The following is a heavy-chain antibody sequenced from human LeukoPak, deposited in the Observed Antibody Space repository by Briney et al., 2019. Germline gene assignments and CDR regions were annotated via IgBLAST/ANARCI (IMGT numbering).Heavy chain of an antibody. J-gene: IGHJ4*02. Sequence: GGSLRLSCAASGLIVSSSYMSWVRQSPGKGLQWVSVLFSDGTTYYSDSVKGRFTISRDNSKNMLYLQMNSLRVEDTAVYYCAGAPPLFEYAYDLDYWGQGTLVTVSS. V-gene: IGHV3-66*01. CDR2: LFSDGTT. CDR3: AGAPPLFEYAYDLDY. D-gene: IGHD3-10*02. CDR1: GLIVSSSY.